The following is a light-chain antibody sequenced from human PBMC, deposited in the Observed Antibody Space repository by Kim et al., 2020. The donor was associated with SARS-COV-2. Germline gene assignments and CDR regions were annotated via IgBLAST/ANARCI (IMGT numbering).Light chain of an antibody. CDR2: DVS. CDR3: SSYTSSNTYV. V-gene: IGLV2-14*03. CDR1: SSDVGGYDY. J-gene: IGLJ1*01. Sequence: GQSITISCTGTSSDVGGYDYVSWYQQHPGTAPKFMIFDVSKRPSGVSNRFSGSKSGNTASLTISGLQPEDDADYYCSSYTSSNTYVFGTGTQLTVL.